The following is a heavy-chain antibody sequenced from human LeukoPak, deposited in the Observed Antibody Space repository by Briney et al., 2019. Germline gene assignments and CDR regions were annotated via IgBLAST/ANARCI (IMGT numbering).Heavy chain of an antibody. D-gene: IGHD3-22*01. V-gene: IGHV4-59*12. J-gene: IGHJ3*02. Sequence: SETLSLTCTVSGGSISSYYWSWIRQPPGKGLEWIGYIYYSGSTNYNPSLKSRVTISVDTSKNQFSLKLSSVTAADMAVYYCARGAYYYDSRGYFTFHIWGQGTMVTVSS. CDR2: IYYSGST. CDR3: ARGAYYYDSRGYFTFHI. CDR1: GGSISSYY.